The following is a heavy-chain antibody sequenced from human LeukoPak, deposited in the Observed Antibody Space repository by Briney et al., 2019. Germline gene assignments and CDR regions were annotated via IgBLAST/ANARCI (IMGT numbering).Heavy chain of an antibody. CDR2: IRSSGDIT. CDR1: GFTFGRYS. J-gene: IGHJ4*02. CDR3: VRDPDALDY. Sequence: GRSLRLSCAASGFTFGRYSMSWVRQAPGKGLEWVSYIRSSGDITYYADSVKGRFTISRDSAKDSLYLQMNSLRDEDTAVYYCVRDPDALDYWGQGTLVTVSS. V-gene: IGHV3-48*02.